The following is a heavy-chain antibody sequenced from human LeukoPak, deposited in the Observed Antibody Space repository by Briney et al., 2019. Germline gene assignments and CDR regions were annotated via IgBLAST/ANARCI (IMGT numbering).Heavy chain of an antibody. CDR3: ATPFRSGAFDI. D-gene: IGHD2/OR15-2a*01. CDR2: IYYSGST. CDR1: GGSISSSSYY. Sequence: SETLSLTCTVSGGSISSSSYYWGWIRQSPGKGLEWIGSIYYSGSTCYNPSLKSRVTISVDTSKNQFSLKLSSVTAADTAVYYCATPFRSGAFDIWGQGTVVTVSS. V-gene: IGHV4-39*07. J-gene: IGHJ3*02.